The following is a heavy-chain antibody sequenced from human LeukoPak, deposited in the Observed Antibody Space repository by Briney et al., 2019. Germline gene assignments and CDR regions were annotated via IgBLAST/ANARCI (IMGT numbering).Heavy chain of an antibody. V-gene: IGHV4-39*01. CDR2: IYYSGST. J-gene: IGHJ4*02. CDR3: ARGGRGVVVAPIDY. CDR1: GGSISSRSYY. Sequence: PSETLSLTCTVSGGSISSRSYYWGWIRQPPGKGLEWIGIIYYSGSTYSNPSLRSRVTISVDTSKNQFSLKLSSVTAADTAVYYCARGGRGVVVAPIDYWGQGTLVTVSS. D-gene: IGHD2-15*01.